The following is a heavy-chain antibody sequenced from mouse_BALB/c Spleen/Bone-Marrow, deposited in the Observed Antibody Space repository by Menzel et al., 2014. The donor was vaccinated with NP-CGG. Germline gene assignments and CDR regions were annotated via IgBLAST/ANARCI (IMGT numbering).Heavy chain of an antibody. J-gene: IGHJ2*01. CDR3: VLITPVVSDY. V-gene: IGHV1-7*01. D-gene: IGHD1-1*01. CDR2: INPSTGYT. Sequence: VQLQQSGAELAKPGASVKMSCEASGYTFTTYWMHWVKQRPGQGLEWIGYINPSTGYTEYIQKFKDKATLTADKSSSTAYMQLNSLTSEDSSVYYCVLITPVVSDYWGQGTTLTVSS. CDR1: GYTFTTYW.